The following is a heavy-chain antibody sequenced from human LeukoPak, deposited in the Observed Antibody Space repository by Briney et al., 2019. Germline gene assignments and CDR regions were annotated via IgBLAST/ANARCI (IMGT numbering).Heavy chain of an antibody. Sequence: SATLSLTCAVYGGSFSGYYWSWIRQPPGKGLEWIGEINHSGSTNYNPSLKIRVTISVDTSKNQFSLKLSSVTAADTAVYYCARKWLRSAYYFDYWGQGTLVTVSS. CDR2: INHSGST. D-gene: IGHD5-12*01. CDR1: GGSFSGYY. J-gene: IGHJ4*02. V-gene: IGHV4-34*01. CDR3: ARKWLRSAYYFDY.